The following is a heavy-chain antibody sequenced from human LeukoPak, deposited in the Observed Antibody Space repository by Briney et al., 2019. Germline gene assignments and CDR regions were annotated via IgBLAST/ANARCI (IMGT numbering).Heavy chain of an antibody. V-gene: IGHV3-53*01. D-gene: IGHD1-26*01. CDR2: IYSGGPT. J-gene: IGHJ4*02. CDR3: AREGSGTYSFDF. CDR1: GFTVSSNY. Sequence: GGSLRLSCAASGFTVSSNYMNWVRQAPGQGLEWVSAIYSGGPTYYADSVNGRFTISRDNSKNTLYLQMNSLSAEDTAVYYCAREGSGTYSFDFWGQGTLVSVSS.